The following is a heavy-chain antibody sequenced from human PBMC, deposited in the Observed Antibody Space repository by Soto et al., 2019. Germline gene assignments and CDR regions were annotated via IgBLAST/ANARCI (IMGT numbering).Heavy chain of an antibody. CDR2: IYHSGST. CDR3: AKDQWFGEFVQYYYGMDV. Sequence: QVQLQESGPGLVKPSGTLSLTCAVFGGSISSSNWWSWVRQPPGKGLEWIGEIYHSGSTNYNPSLASRVTISLDRSKNQFSLKLTSVTAADTAVYYCAKDQWFGEFVQYYYGMDVWGQGTTVTVSS. D-gene: IGHD3-10*01. V-gene: IGHV4-4*02. J-gene: IGHJ6*02. CDR1: GGSISSSNW.